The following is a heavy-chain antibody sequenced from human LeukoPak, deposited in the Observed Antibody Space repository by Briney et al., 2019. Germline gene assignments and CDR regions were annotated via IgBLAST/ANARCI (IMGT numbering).Heavy chain of an antibody. CDR3: ARGSRGGSAFDY. J-gene: IGHJ4*02. D-gene: IGHD2-15*01. V-gene: IGHV4-59*01. CDR2: IYYSGST. Sequence: PSETLSLTCTVSGGSISSYYWSWIRQPPGKGLEWIGYIYYSGSTNYNPSLKSRVTISVDTSKNQFSLKLSSVTAADTAVYYCARGSRGGSAFDYWGQGTLVTVSS. CDR1: GGSISSYY.